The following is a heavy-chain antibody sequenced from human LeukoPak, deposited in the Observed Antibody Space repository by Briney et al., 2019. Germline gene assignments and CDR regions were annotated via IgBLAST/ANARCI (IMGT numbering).Heavy chain of an antibody. CDR2: IWYDGSTK. D-gene: IGHD1-26*01. J-gene: IGHJ4*02. CDR3: ARWGDGARLDY. V-gene: IGHV3-33*01. Sequence: PGRSLRLSCAASGFTFRSYGMNWVRQAPGKGLEWVAVIWYDGSTKYYGDAVKGRFTISRDNSKGTLYLQMNSLRVEDTAVYYCARWGDGARLDYWGQGTLVTVSS. CDR1: GFTFRSYG.